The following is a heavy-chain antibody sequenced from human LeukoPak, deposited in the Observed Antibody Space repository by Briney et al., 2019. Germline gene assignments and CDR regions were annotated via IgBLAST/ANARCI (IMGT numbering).Heavy chain of an antibody. Sequence: SETLSLTCTVSGGSISSSSYYWGWIRQPPGKGLEWIGSIYYSGNTYYNPSLKSRVTISVDTSTNQFSLRLSSVTAADTAVYYCATLPWCSSGSCYSHDHWGQGTLVTVSS. CDR1: GGSISSSSYY. J-gene: IGHJ5*02. D-gene: IGHD2-15*01. CDR3: ATLPWCSSGSCYSHDH. V-gene: IGHV4-39*01. CDR2: IYYSGNT.